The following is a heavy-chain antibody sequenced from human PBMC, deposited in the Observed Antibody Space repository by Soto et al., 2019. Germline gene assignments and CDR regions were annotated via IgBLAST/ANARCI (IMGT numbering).Heavy chain of an antibody. V-gene: IGHV1-18*04. J-gene: IGHJ4*02. CDR1: GYIFLNYG. Sequence: GASVKVSCKASGYIFLNYGISWVRQAPGQGLEWVGWISTFTGSTNYTQEFQGRVTMTTDTSTNTAYMELKSLTSDDTGVYYCARDLDDWGQGTLVTVPS. CDR2: ISTFTGST. CDR3: ARDLDD.